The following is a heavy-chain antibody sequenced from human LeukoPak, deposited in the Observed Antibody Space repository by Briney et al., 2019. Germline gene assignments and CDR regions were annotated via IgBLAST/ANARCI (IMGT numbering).Heavy chain of an antibody. CDR2: INHSGST. Sequence: SETLSLTCAVYGGSFSGYYRSWIRQPPGKELEWIGEINHSGSTNYNPSLKSRVTISGDTSKNQFSLKLSSVTAADTAVYFCARVGYSYVINDWSRTGLGAYPTKYYYHMDVWGKGTTVTVSS. J-gene: IGHJ6*03. CDR1: GGSFSGYY. CDR3: ARVGYSYVINDWSRTGLGAYPTKYYYHMDV. D-gene: IGHD5-18*01. V-gene: IGHV4-34*01.